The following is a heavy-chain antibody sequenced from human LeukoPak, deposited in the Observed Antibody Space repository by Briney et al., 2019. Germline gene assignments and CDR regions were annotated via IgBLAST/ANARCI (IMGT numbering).Heavy chain of an antibody. CDR3: AREKSNFEY. V-gene: IGHV3-23*05. CDR1: GFTLSGSD. Sequence: GGSLRLSCAASGFTLSGSDMSWVRQAPGGGLQWVSSISSSVSRTFYADSVKGRFTISRDNSKNTLYLQTNNLRAEDTAVYYCAREKSNFEYWGQGTLVTVSS. D-gene: IGHD5-24*01. CDR2: ISSSVSRT. J-gene: IGHJ4*02.